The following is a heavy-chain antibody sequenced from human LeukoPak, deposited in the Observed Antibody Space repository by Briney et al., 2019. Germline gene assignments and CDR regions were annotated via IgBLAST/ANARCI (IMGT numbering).Heavy chain of an antibody. CDR1: EYIFSGYY. Sequence: GASVKVSCKASEYIFSGYYIHWVRQAPGQGLEWMGWISPNTGETNYAQKFQGRVSMTRDTPMSTAYMELSRLRSDDTAVYYCALEWLYDWGQGTLVTVSS. D-gene: IGHD3-3*01. V-gene: IGHV1-2*02. CDR2: ISPNTGET. CDR3: ALEWLYD. J-gene: IGHJ4*02.